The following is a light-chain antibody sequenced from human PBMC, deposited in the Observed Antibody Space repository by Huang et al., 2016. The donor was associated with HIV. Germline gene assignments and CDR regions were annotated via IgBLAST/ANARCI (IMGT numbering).Light chain of an antibody. Sequence: DIQMTQSPSSLSASVGDRVTISCRASQGISSYLNWYQHNPGEAPRLLIYGASTLQTGVPSRFSGSGSGTYFTLTIISLRPEDFATYYCQQSHTIPWTFGQGTRV. V-gene: IGKV1-39*01. CDR1: QGISSY. CDR3: QQSHTIPWT. CDR2: GAS. J-gene: IGKJ1*01.